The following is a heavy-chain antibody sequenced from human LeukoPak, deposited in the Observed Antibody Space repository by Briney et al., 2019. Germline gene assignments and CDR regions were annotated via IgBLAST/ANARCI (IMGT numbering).Heavy chain of an antibody. J-gene: IGHJ4*02. CDR3: ARGPPTDYYDSSGFYYVFDY. Sequence: KSSETLSLTCAVYGGSFSGYYWSWIRQPPGKGLEWIGEINYSGSTNYNPSLKSRVTISVDTSKNQFSLKLSSVTAADTAVYFCARGPPTDYYDSSGFYYVFDYWGQGTLVTVSS. V-gene: IGHV4-34*01. CDR2: INYSGST. D-gene: IGHD3-22*01. CDR1: GGSFSGYY.